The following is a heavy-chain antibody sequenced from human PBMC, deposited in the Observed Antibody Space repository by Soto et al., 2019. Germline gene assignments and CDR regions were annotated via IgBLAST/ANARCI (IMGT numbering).Heavy chain of an antibody. CDR3: AKVQPGYGTLDY. CDR2: ISYDGSNK. CDR1: GFTFSSYG. V-gene: IGHV3-30*18. Sequence: QVQLVESGGGVVQPGRSLRLSCAASGFTFSSYGMHWVRQAPGKGLEWVAVISYDGSNKYYADSVKGRFTISRDNSKNTLYLQMNSLRAEDTAVYYCAKVQPGYGTLDYWGQGTLVTVSS. D-gene: IGHD5-18*01. J-gene: IGHJ4*02.